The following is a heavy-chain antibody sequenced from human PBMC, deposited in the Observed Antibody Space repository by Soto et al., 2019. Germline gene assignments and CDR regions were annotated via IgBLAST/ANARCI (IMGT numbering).Heavy chain of an antibody. CDR1: GASFKTYS. J-gene: IGHJ6*02. Sequence: ASVKVSWKSSGASFKTYSIIWVLQAPGQGLEWVGEIIPIFGTTKYTEKLEGRVTLTADKSTGTAYMELTSLESEDTAIYFCARKSTIRFYGMDVWGQGTTVTVSS. V-gene: IGHV1-69*06. CDR2: IIPIFGTT. D-gene: IGHD3-16*01. CDR3: ARKSTIRFYGMDV.